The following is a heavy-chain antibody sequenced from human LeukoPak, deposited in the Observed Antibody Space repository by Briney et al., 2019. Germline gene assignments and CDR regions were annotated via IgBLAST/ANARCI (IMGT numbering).Heavy chain of an antibody. CDR3: ARVFKVRGVTLYYMDV. J-gene: IGHJ6*03. CDR2: ISSSSSYI. V-gene: IGHV3-21*01. D-gene: IGHD3-10*01. CDR1: GFTFSNAW. Sequence: KPGGSLRLSCAASGFTFSNAWMSWVRQAPGKGLEWVSSISSSSSYIYYADSVKGRFTISRDNAKNSLYLQMNSLRAEDTAVYYCARVFKVRGVTLYYMDVWGKGTTVTVSS.